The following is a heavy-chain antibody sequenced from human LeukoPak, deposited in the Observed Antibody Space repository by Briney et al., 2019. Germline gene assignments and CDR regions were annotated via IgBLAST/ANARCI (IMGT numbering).Heavy chain of an antibody. Sequence: PGGSLRLSCTVSGFTVSINSMSWVRQAPGKGLEWVSFIYSGGNTHYSDSVEGRFTISRDNSKNTLYLQMNSLRAEDTAVYYCARRAGEYSHPYDYWGQGTLVTVSS. V-gene: IGHV3-53*01. CDR2: IYSGGNT. D-gene: IGHD4-17*01. J-gene: IGHJ4*02. CDR1: GFTVSINS. CDR3: ARRAGEYSHPYDY.